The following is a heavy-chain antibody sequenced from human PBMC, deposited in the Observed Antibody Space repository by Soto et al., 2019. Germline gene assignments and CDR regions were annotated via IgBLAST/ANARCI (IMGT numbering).Heavy chain of an antibody. V-gene: IGHV3-7*01. Sequence: PGGSLRLSCVASGFTFSTYWMDWVRQAPGKGLEWVANINQDGSEKHYLDSVKGRFTTSRDNAKNSLYLQMSSLTAEDSALYYCSRSLDYWGQGALVTVSS. CDR2: INQDGSEK. J-gene: IGHJ4*02. CDR3: SRSLDY. CDR1: GFTFSTYW.